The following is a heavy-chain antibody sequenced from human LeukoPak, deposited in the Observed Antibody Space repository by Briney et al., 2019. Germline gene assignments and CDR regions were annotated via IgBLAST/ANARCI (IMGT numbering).Heavy chain of an antibody. V-gene: IGHV4-39*01. CDR2: IYYSGST. J-gene: IGHJ4*02. Sequence: SETLSLTCTVSGDSTSSDRYYGGWVRQPPGTGLEWIGNIYYSGSTYYNPSLKSRVTMSVDTSKNQFFLKLNSVTAADTAVYYCARGRPYSGGYHLDYWGQGTLVTVSS. D-gene: IGHD1-26*01. CDR3: ARGRPYSGGYHLDY. CDR1: GDSTSSDRYY.